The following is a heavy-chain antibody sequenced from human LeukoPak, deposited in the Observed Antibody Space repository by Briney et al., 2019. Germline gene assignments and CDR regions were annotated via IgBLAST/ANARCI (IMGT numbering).Heavy chain of an antibody. Sequence: ASVKVTCKASGYTFTGYYMHWVRQAPGQGLEWMGWINPNSGGTNYAQKFQGRVTMTRDTSISTAYMELSRLRSDDTAVYYCAREGESVVVPAAYDYWGQGTLVTVPS. V-gene: IGHV1-2*02. J-gene: IGHJ4*02. D-gene: IGHD2-2*01. CDR1: GYTFTGYY. CDR2: INPNSGGT. CDR3: AREGESVVVPAAYDY.